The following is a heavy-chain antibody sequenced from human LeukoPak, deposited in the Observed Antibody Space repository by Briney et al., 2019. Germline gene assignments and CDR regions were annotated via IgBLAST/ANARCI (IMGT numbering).Heavy chain of an antibody. CDR1: GYNFISYD. Sequence: ASVKVSCKASGYNFISYDINWVRQAPGQGLEWMGWISAYNGNTNYALKIKGRVTMTTDTSTNTVYMELRSLSPDDTAVYYCAREKSRYKYGYNHWGQGTLVTVSS. CDR3: AREKSRYKYGYNH. D-gene: IGHD5-18*01. CDR2: ISAYNGNT. V-gene: IGHV1-18*01. J-gene: IGHJ5*02.